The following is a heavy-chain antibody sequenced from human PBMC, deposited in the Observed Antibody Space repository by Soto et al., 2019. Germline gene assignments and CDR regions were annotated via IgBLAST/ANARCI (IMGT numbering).Heavy chain of an antibody. J-gene: IGHJ4*02. CDR3: ARDRQVGNTGYYFDY. D-gene: IGHD1-26*01. V-gene: IGHV4-39*02. Sequence: QLQLQESGPGLVKPSETLSLTCTVSGGSISSSSSYWGLVRQPPGKGLEWIGNIYYSGNTYYNPSLKSRVTISADASKNQFSLKVTSVTAADTAVYYCARDRQVGNTGYYFDYWGQGTLVTVSS. CDR2: IYYSGNT. CDR1: GGSISSSSSY.